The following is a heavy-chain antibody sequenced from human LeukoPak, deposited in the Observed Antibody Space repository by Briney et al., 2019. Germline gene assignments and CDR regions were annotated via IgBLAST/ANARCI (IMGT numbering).Heavy chain of an antibody. Sequence: ASVKVSCKASGYTFTSFDINWARQASGQGLEWMGWMNPNSGNTGFAQNFQGRVTITRDTSISTAYMELSSLRSEDTAVYFCARGASRSFDYWGQGTLATVSS. CDR2: MNPNSGNT. J-gene: IGHJ4*02. V-gene: IGHV1-8*01. CDR3: ARGASRSFDY. CDR1: GYTFTSFD.